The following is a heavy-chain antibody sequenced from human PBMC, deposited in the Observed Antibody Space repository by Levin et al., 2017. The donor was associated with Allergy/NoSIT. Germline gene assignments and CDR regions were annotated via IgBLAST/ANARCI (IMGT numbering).Heavy chain of an antibody. CDR1: GFTFSSYW. J-gene: IGHJ6*03. CDR3: SGYSYGYYYYYYMDV. D-gene: IGHD5-18*01. CDR2: INSDGSST. Sequence: ETLSLTCAASGFTFSSYWMHWVRQAPGKVLVWVSRINSDGSSTSYADSVKGRFTISRDNAKNTLYLQMNSLRAEDTAVYYCSGYSYGYYYYYYMDVWGKGTTVTVSS. V-gene: IGHV3-74*01.